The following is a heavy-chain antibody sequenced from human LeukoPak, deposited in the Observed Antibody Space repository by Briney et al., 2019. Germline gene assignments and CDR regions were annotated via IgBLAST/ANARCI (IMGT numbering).Heavy chain of an antibody. Sequence: SETLSLTCTVSGDSISSYYWSWIRQPPGKGLEWIGYIYYSGSTNYNPSLKSRVTISVDTSKNQFSLKLSSVTAADTAVYYCARGVVVVPAANSPYYFDYWGQGTLVTVSS. J-gene: IGHJ4*02. D-gene: IGHD2-2*01. CDR2: IYYSGST. CDR1: GDSISSYY. CDR3: ARGVVVVPAANSPYYFDY. V-gene: IGHV4-59*12.